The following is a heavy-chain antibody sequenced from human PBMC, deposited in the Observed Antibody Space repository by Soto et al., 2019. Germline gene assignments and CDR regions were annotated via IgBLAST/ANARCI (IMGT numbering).Heavy chain of an antibody. D-gene: IGHD3-3*01. CDR3: AAKYYDFWSGYYALPGHDY. Sequence: GASVKVSCKASGFTFTNSAVQWVRQVRGQRLEWIGWIVVGSGNTNYAQKFQERVTITRDMSTSTAYMELSSLRSEDTAVYYCAAKYYDFWSGYYALPGHDYWGQGTLVTVSS. CDR1: GFTFTNSA. J-gene: IGHJ4*02. V-gene: IGHV1-58*01. CDR2: IVVGSGNT.